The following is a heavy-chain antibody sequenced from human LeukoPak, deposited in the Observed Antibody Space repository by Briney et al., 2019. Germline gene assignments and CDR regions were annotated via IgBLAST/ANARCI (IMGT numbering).Heavy chain of an antibody. CDR1: GYTFTIYG. Sequence: ASVKVSCKSSGYTFTIYGISWVRQAPGQGIEWVGGISAYNGNTNYSQKLQGRVSMTTDTSKSTAYMELRSLRSDDTAVYYCARGDILTGYYADYWGQGTLVTVSS. D-gene: IGHD3-9*01. CDR3: ARGDILTGYYADY. CDR2: ISAYNGNT. V-gene: IGHV1-18*01. J-gene: IGHJ4*02.